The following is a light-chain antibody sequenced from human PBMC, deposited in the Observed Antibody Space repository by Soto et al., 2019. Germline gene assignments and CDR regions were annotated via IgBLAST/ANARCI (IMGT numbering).Light chain of an antibody. CDR1: QSVRSSY. CDR3: QHYGSPLT. V-gene: IGKV3-20*01. CDR2: GAS. Sequence: EIVLTQSPGTLSLSPGGRATLSCRASQSVRSSYLAWYQQRPGQAPSLLIFGASFRTTGIPDRFGGSGSGTYVTLTIIRLEPEEFAVYYCQHYGSPLTFGGGTKVEIK. J-gene: IGKJ4*01.